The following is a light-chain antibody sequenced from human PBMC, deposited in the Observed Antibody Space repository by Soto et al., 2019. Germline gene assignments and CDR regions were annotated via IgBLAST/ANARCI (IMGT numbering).Light chain of an antibody. V-gene: IGKV3-20*01. CDR1: QSLANSF. CDR3: QQYGTSEII. J-gene: IGKJ5*01. CDR2: DTS. Sequence: EVVLPQSPGTLSLSPGERATLSCRASQSLANSFIAWYQQKPGQAPRLLIYDTSSRASGIPDRFSGSGSGTDFTLTISRLETEDFAVFYCQQYGTSEIILGQGTRLEIK.